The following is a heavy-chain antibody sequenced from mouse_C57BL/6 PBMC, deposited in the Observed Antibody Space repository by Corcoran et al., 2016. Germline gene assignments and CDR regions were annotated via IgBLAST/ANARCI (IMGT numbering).Heavy chain of an antibody. D-gene: IGHD2-1*01. CDR2: INPNNGGT. J-gene: IGHJ2*01. V-gene: IGHV1-26*01. CDR1: GYTFTDYY. Sequence: EVQLQQSGPELVKPGASVKISCKASGYTFTDYYMNWVKQSHGKSLEWIGDINPNNGGTSYNQKFKGKATLTVDKSSSTAYMELRSLTSEDSAVYYCARGRSTLRDYWGQGTTLTVSS. CDR3: ARGRSTLRDY.